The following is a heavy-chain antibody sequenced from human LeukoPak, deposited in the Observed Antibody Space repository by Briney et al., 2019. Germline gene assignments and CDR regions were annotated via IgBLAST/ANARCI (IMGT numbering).Heavy chain of an antibody. V-gene: IGHV3-74*01. CDR3: ARDYYDSSGYFDGLNY. CDR2: INSDGSST. CDR1: GFTFSSYW. D-gene: IGHD3-22*01. Sequence: GGSLGLSCAASGFTFSSYWMHWVRQAPGKGLVWVSRINSDGSSTSYADSVKGRFTISRDNAKNTLYLQMNSLRAEDTAVYCCARDYYDSSGYFDGLNYWGQGTLVTVSS. J-gene: IGHJ4*02.